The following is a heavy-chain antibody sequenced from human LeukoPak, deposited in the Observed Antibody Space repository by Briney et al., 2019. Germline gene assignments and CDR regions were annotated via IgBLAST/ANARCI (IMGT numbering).Heavy chain of an antibody. J-gene: IGHJ4*02. CDR3: ARAFENTTVVTSYFDY. CDR2: ISNDGSVE. Sequence: GRSLRLSCAASGFTFSNYAIHWVRQAPGKGLEWVAVISNDGSVEYHADSVKGRVTISRDNSKNTVSLQMSSLRAEDTAIYYCARAFENTTVVTSYFDYWGQGALVTVSS. D-gene: IGHD3-22*01. CDR1: GFTFSNYA. V-gene: IGHV3-30*04.